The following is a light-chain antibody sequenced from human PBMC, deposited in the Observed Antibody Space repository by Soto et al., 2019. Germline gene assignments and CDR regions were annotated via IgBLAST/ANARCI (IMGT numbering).Light chain of an antibody. CDR2: DVS. V-gene: IGLV2-14*01. CDR1: SSDVGGYNY. Sequence: QSALTQPASVSGSPGQSITISCTGTSSDVGGYNYVSWYQQEPGKAPKLMIYDVSNRPSGVSNRFSGSKSGNTASLTISGLQAEDEADYYCSSYTSGTTFVFGTGTKVTAL. CDR3: SSYTSGTTFV. J-gene: IGLJ1*01.